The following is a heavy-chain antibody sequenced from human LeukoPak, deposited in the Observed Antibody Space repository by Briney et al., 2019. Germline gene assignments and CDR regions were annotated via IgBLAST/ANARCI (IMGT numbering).Heavy chain of an antibody. Sequence: PGRSLRLSCAASGFTFSSYAMHWVRQAPGKGLEWVAVISYDGSNKYYADSVKGRFTISRDNSKNTLYLQMNSLRAEDTAVYYCEADIRLLSEAGTGYWGQGTLVTVSS. V-gene: IGHV3-30-3*01. CDR3: EADIRLLSEAGTGY. CDR1: GFTFSSYA. CDR2: ISYDGSNK. J-gene: IGHJ4*02. D-gene: IGHD6-13*01.